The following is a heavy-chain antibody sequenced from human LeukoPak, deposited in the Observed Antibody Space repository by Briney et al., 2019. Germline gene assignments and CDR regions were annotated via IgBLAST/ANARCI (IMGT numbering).Heavy chain of an antibody. V-gene: IGHV3-66*02. CDR2: IYSGGST. J-gene: IGHJ4*02. Sequence: GGSLRLSCAASGFTVSSNYMSWVRQAPGKGLEWVSIIYSGGSTYYADSVKGRFTISRDNSKNTLYLQMNSLRAEDTAVYFCVRVGYSYDYGDWNHFDYWGQGTLVTVSS. D-gene: IGHD5-18*01. CDR3: VRVGYSYDYGDWNHFDY. CDR1: GFTVSSNY.